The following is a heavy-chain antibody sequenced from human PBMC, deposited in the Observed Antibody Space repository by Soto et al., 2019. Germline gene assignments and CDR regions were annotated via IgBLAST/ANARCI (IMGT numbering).Heavy chain of an antibody. V-gene: IGHV4-4*02. CDR2: IYHSGST. CDR3: ARTSSGYSSGSVNWFDP. J-gene: IGHJ5*02. Sequence: PSETLSLTCAVSGGSISSSNWWSWVRQPPGKGLEWIGEIYHSGSTNYNPSLKSRVTISVDKSKNQFSLKLSSVTAADTAVYYCARTSSGYSSGSVNWFDPWGQGTLVTVSS. CDR1: GGSISSSNW. D-gene: IGHD6-19*01.